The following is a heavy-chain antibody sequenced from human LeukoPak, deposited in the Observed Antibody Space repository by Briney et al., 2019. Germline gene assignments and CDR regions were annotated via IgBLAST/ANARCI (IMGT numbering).Heavy chain of an antibody. D-gene: IGHD5-18*01. CDR2: IYHSGST. CDR1: GGSISSGGYS. CDR3: ASYSYGYVGEKNYFDY. Sequence: PSETLSLTCAVSGGSISSGGYSWSWIRQPPGKGLEWIGYIYHSGSTYYNPSLKSRVTISVDRSKNQFSLKLSSVTAADTAVYYCASYSYGYVGEKNYFDYWGQGTLVTVSS. V-gene: IGHV4-30-2*01. J-gene: IGHJ4*02.